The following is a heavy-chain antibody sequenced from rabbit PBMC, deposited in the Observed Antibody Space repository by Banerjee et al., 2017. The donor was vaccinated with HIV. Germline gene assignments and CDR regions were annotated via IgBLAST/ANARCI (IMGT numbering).Heavy chain of an antibody. V-gene: IGHV1S40*01. CDR2: IDAGNSGTT. CDR3: ARAYNTGWGGYFSL. Sequence: QSLEESGGDLVKPGASLTLTCSASGFSFSSSYHMCWVRQAPGKGLEWIACIDAGNSGTTYSASWAKGRFTISKTSSTTVTLQMTSLTPADTATYFCARAYNTGWGGYFSLWGPGTLVTVS. J-gene: IGHJ4*01. D-gene: IGHD4-1*01. CDR1: GFSFSSSYH.